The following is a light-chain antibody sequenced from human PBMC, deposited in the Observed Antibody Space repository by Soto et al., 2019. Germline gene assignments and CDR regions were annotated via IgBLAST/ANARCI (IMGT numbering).Light chain of an antibody. V-gene: IGLV2-14*01. Sequence: QSALTQPASVSGSPGQSITISCTGTSSDVGGYNYVSWYQQHPGKAPKLMIYDVCNRPSGVSNRFSGSKSGNTASLTISGLQAEDEADYYSSSYTSSSTLYVFGTGTKLTVL. J-gene: IGLJ1*01. CDR2: DVC. CDR3: SSYTSSSTLYV. CDR1: SSDVGGYNY.